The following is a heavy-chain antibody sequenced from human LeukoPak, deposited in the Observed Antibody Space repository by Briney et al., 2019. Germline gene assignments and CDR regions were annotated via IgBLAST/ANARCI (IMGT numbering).Heavy chain of an antibody. D-gene: IGHD3-3*01. CDR2: IYPGDSDT. J-gene: IGHJ5*02. V-gene: IGHV5-51*01. Sequence: GESLKISCKGSGYSFTSYWIGWVRQMPGKGLEWRGIIYPGDSDTRYSPSFQGQVTISADKSISTAYLQWSSLKASDTAMYYCARRDYDFWSGFRWFDPWGQGTLVTVSS. CDR3: ARRDYDFWSGFRWFDP. CDR1: GYSFTSYW.